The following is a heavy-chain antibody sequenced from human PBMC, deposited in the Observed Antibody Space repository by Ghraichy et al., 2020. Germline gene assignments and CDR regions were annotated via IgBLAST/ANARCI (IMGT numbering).Heavy chain of an antibody. CDR3: ARAPTIFGVAPRVYYFDY. CDR2: IKQDGSEK. V-gene: IGHV3-7*01. J-gene: IGHJ4*02. Sequence: GESLNISCAASGFTFSSYWMSWVRQAPGKGLEWVANIKQDGSEKYYVDSVKGRFTISRDNAKNSLYLQMNSLRAEDTAVYYCARAPTIFGVAPRVYYFDYWGQGTLVTVSS. CDR1: GFTFSSYW. D-gene: IGHD3-3*01.